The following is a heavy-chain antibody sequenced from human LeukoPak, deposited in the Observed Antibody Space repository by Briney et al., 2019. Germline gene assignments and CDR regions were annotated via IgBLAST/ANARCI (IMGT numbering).Heavy chain of an antibody. Sequence: GASVKVSCKASGYTLSKCGISWVRQAPGQGLEWMGWISAYNGNTNYGNTNYAQKFQGRVTITTDTSTSTAYMELRSLRSDDTAVYYCARDSGHMDVWGKGTTVTVSS. V-gene: IGHV1-18*01. CDR1: GYTLSKCG. CDR2: ISAYNGNTNYGNT. CDR3: ARDSGHMDV. J-gene: IGHJ6*03.